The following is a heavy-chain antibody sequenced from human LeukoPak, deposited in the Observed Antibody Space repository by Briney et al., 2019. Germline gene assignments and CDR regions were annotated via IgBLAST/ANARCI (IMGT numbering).Heavy chain of an antibody. V-gene: IGHV3-43*02. CDR1: GFTFDDYA. CDR2: ISGDGGST. Sequence: SGGSLRLSCAASGFTFDDYAMHWVRQPPGKGLEWVSLISGDGGSTYYADSVKGRFTISRDNSKNSLYLQMNSLRTEDTALYYCAKDLGEPRYYYDSSGSLDYWGQGTLVTASS. J-gene: IGHJ4*02. CDR3: AKDLGEPRYYYDSSGSLDY. D-gene: IGHD3-22*01.